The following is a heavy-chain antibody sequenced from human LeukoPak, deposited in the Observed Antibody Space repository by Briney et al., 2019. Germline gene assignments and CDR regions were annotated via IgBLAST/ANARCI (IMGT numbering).Heavy chain of an antibody. J-gene: IGHJ6*02. CDR2: IGTAGDT. D-gene: IGHD5-18*01. CDR3: ARGPIQLWSNAARIRRGGMDV. CDR1: GFTFSSYD. Sequence: GGSLRLSCAASGFTFSSYDMHWVRQATGKGLEWVSAIGTAGDTYYPGSVKGRFTISRENAKNSLYLQMNSLRAGDTAVYYCARGPIQLWSNAARIRRGGMDVWGQGTTVTVSS. V-gene: IGHV3-13*01.